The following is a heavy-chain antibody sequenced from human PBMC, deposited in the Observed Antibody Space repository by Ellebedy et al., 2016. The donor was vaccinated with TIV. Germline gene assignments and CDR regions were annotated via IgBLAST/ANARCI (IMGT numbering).Heavy chain of an antibody. Sequence: GGSLRLSCAASGFTFSSYWMHWVRQAPGKGLVWVSRINSDGSSTSYADSVKGRITISRDNAKNTLYLQMNSLSAEDTSIYYCARVYSSYFFDYWGQGILVTVSS. CDR2: INSDGSST. CDR3: ARVYSSYFFDY. V-gene: IGHV3-74*01. J-gene: IGHJ4*02. CDR1: GFTFSSYW. D-gene: IGHD6-6*01.